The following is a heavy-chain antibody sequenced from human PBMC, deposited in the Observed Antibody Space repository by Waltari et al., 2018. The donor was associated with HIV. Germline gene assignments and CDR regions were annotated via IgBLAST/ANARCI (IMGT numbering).Heavy chain of an antibody. V-gene: IGHV3-73*01. Sequence: EMQLVESGGGLVQPGGSLILSCAASGFTLSDSSIHWVRQASGKGLEWVGRIRAKPNNVATAYAASVEGRFTISRDDSKDTAYLQMHSLRTEDTAKYYCATNGDYNYYGLDVWGQGATVTVSS. CDR2: IRAKPNNVAT. CDR1: GFTLSDSS. D-gene: IGHD2-8*01. J-gene: IGHJ6*02. CDR3: ATNGDYNYYGLDV.